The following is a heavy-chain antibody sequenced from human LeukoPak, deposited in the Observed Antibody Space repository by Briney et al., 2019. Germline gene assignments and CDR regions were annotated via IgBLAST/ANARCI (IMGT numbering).Heavy chain of an antibody. CDR2: ISSSGDNT. Sequence: GGSLRLSCAASGFVFSTYAMGWVRQAPGKGLEWVSAISSSGDNTYYADSVKGQFTISRDNSKNTLELQMNSLRAEDTAMYHCAKVKALDAVASYFDYWGQGTLVTVSS. V-gene: IGHV3-23*01. CDR1: GFVFSTYA. CDR3: AKVKALDAVASYFDY. D-gene: IGHD1-1*01. J-gene: IGHJ4*02.